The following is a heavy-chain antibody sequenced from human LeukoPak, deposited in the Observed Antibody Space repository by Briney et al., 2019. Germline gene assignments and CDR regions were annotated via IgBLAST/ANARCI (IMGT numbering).Heavy chain of an antibody. J-gene: IGHJ4*02. D-gene: IGHD6-13*01. Sequence: SETLSLTCTVSGGSISSGSYYWSWIRQPAGKGLEWIGRIYTSGSTNYNPSLKSRVTISVDTSKNQFSLKLSSVTAADTAVYYCARDPRTIAAAGTFDYWSQGTLVTVSS. CDR1: GGSISSGSYY. V-gene: IGHV4-61*02. CDR3: ARDPRTIAAAGTFDY. CDR2: IYTSGST.